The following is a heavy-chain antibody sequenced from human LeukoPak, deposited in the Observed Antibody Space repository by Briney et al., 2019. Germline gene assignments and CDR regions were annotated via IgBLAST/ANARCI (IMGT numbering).Heavy chain of an antibody. CDR3: ARGPVVPVATYFFDS. V-gene: IGHV3-23*01. D-gene: IGHD2-2*01. Sequence: AGGSLRLSCAASGFTFSSYAMSWVRQAPGKGLEWVSAISGSGGSTYYADSVKGRFTISRDNSRNTLYVQMSSLRAEDTAVYYCARGPVVPVATYFFDSWGQGTLVIVSS. CDR1: GFTFSSYA. CDR2: ISGSGGST. J-gene: IGHJ4*02.